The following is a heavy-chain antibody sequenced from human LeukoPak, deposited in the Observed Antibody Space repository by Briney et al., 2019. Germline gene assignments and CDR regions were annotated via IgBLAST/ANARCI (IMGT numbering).Heavy chain of an antibody. CDR3: VRDGGYQLLVI. Sequence: SVKVSCKASGGTFSSYAISWVRQAPGQGLEWMGGIIPIFGTANYAQKFQGRVTITADESTSTAYMELSSLRSEDTAVYYCVRDGGYQLLVIWGRGTLITVAS. CDR1: GGTFSSYA. V-gene: IGHV1-69*01. D-gene: IGHD2-2*01. CDR2: IIPIFGTA. J-gene: IGHJ4*02.